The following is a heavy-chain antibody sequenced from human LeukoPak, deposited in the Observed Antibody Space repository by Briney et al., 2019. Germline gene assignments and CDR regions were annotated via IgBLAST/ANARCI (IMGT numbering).Heavy chain of an antibody. J-gene: IGHJ4*02. CDR2: IIPIFGTA. CDR1: GGTFSSYA. V-gene: IGHV1-69*13. D-gene: IGHD6-19*01. CDR3: SLGGWPPGVDY. Sequence: SVKVSCKASGGTFSSYAISWVRQAPGQGLEWMGGIIPIFGTANYAQKFQGRVTITADESTSTAYMELSSLRSEDTAVYYCSLGGWPPGVDYWGQGTLVTVSS.